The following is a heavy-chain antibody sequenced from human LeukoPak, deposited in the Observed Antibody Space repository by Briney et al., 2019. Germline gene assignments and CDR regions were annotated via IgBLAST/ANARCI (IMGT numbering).Heavy chain of an antibody. CDR2: IYYSGST. CDR3: AIYDSSGYYHDY. J-gene: IGHJ4*02. D-gene: IGHD3-22*01. V-gene: IGHV4-59*12. CDR1: GGSISSYY. Sequence: KPSETLSLTCTVSGGSISSYYWSWIRQPPGKGLEWIGYIYYSGSTNYNPSLKSRVTISVDTSKNQFSLKLSSVTAADTAVYYCAIYDSSGYYHDYWGQGTLVTVSS.